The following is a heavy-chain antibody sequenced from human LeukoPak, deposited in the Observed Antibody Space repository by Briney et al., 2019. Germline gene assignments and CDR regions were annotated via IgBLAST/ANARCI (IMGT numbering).Heavy chain of an antibody. J-gene: IGHJ5*02. Sequence: ASVKVSCKASGYTFTSYGISWVRQAPGQGLEWMGWISAYNGNTNYAQKLQGRVTMTTDTSTSTAYMELRSLRSDDTAVYYCARERIYRSSTSCQNWFDPWGQGTLVTVSS. CDR2: ISAYNGNT. CDR3: ARERIYRSSTSCQNWFDP. CDR1: GYTFTSYG. V-gene: IGHV1-18*01. D-gene: IGHD2-2*01.